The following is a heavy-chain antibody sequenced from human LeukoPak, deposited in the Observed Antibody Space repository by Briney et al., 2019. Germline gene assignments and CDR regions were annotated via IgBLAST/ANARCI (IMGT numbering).Heavy chain of an antibody. V-gene: IGHV1-69*13. CDR3: ARSVTIFGVVATMDV. CDR1: GGTFSSYA. CDR2: TIPIFGTA. D-gene: IGHD3-3*01. Sequence: GASVKVSCKTSGGTFSSYAISWVRQAPGQGLEWMGGTIPIFGTANYAQKFQGRATITADESTTTAYMELSSLRSEDTAVYYCARSVTIFGVVATMDVWGKGTTVTVSS. J-gene: IGHJ6*03.